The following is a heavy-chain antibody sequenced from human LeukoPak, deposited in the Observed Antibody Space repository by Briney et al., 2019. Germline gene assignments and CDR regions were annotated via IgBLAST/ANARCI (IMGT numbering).Heavy chain of an antibody. V-gene: IGHV4-39*01. CDR3: ARRRYGSGTLGFDP. D-gene: IGHD3-10*01. CDR1: GDSISSSDYY. CDR2: ISYSGST. Sequence: ASETLSLTCTVSGDSISSSDYYWGWIRQPPGKGLGWIGTISYSGSTYYNPSLKSRVTISVDTSKNQFSLKLSSVTAADTAVYYCARRRYGSGTLGFDPWGQGTLVTVSS. J-gene: IGHJ5*02.